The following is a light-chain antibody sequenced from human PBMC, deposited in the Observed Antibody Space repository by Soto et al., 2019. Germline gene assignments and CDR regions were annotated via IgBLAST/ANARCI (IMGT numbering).Light chain of an antibody. CDR1: SSDVGYYNF. J-gene: IGLJ1*01. CDR3: SSYSGSTAFYV. V-gene: IGLV2-14*01. CDR2: EVS. Sequence: QSALTQPASVSGSPGQSITISCTGTSSDVGYYNFVSWYQQHQGKAPKLIIYEVSNRPSGVTNRYSATKSGNTASLTISGLQAEDEADYHCSSYSGSTAFYVFGTGTKLTVL.